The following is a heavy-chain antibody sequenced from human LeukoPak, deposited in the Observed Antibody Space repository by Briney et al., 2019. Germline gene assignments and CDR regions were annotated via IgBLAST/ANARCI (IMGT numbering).Heavy chain of an antibody. V-gene: IGHV4-59*12. CDR1: GGSISSYY. Sequence: SETLSLTCTVSGGSISSYYWSWVRQPPGKGLEWIGFVYYTGSTNYSPSLKSRVTISVDTSKNQFSLNLTSLTAADTAVYYCARDRKYYYHMDVWGKGTTVTVSS. CDR3: ARDRKYYYHMDV. CDR2: VYYTGST. D-gene: IGHD1-14*01. J-gene: IGHJ6*03.